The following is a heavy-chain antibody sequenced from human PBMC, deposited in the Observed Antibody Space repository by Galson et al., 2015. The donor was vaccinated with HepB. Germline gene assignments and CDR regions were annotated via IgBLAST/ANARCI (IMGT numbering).Heavy chain of an antibody. J-gene: IGHJ6*02. V-gene: IGHV3-30-3*01. CDR2: ISSDGGIK. CDR3: ARDLLDSGWPDKSYFHYFGLDV. D-gene: IGHD6-19*01. Sequence: SLRLSCAASGFTFSSYAMHWVRQAPGKGLAWVAFISSDGGIKYNADSVKGRVTISRDNSKSTLFLKVNSLRIEDTAVYYCARDLLDSGWPDKSYFHYFGLDVLGQGTTVTVSS. CDR1: GFTFSSYA.